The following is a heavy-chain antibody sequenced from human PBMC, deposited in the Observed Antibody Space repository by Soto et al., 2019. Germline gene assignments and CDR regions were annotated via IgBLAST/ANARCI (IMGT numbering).Heavy chain of an antibody. CDR3: ANQKPKDGYNYDWYFDL. V-gene: IGHV3-23*01. Sequence: EVQLLESGGGLVQPGGSLRLSCAASGFTFSSYAMSWVRQAPGKGLEWVSAISGSGGSTYYADSVKGRFTISRDNSKNTLYLQMNSLRAEDTAVYYCANQKPKDGYNYDWYFDLWGRGTLVTVSS. CDR1: GFTFSSYA. CDR2: ISGSGGST. D-gene: IGHD5-12*01. J-gene: IGHJ2*01.